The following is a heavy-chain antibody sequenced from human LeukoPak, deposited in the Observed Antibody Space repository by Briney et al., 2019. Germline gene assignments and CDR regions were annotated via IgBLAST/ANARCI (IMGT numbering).Heavy chain of an antibody. CDR3: ARDKSYCSGGSCYSRRYFDY. D-gene: IGHD2-15*01. Sequence: ASVKVSCKAFGYTFTSYYMHWVRQAPGQGLEWMGIINPSGGSTSYAQKFQGRVTMTRDTSTSTVYMELSSLRSEDTAVYYCARDKSYCSGGSCYSRRYFDYWGQGTLVTVSS. V-gene: IGHV1-46*01. J-gene: IGHJ4*02. CDR1: GYTFTSYY. CDR2: INPSGGST.